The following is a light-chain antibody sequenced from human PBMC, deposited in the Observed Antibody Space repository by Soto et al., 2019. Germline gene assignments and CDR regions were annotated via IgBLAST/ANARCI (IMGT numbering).Light chain of an antibody. J-gene: IGKJ4*01. CDR1: QSIFYKSDNKNY. CDR3: HQYYSAPQA. Sequence: DIVMTQSPDSLAVSLGERATINCKSSQSIFYKSDNKNYLAWYQQKPGQPPRLLIYWASTRESGVPDRFSGSGSGTDFTLTISSLQAEDVEVYFCHQYYSAPQAFGGGTKVEIQ. CDR2: WAS. V-gene: IGKV4-1*01.